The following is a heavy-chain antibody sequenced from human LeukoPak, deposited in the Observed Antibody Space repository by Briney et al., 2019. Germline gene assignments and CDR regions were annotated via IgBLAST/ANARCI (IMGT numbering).Heavy chain of an antibody. D-gene: IGHD6-13*01. Sequence: GRSLRLSCAASGFTFDDYAMHWVRQAPGKGLEGVSGISWNSGSIGYADSVKGRFTISRDNAKNSLYLQMNSLRVEDMALYYCAKDIAAGGTAFDYWGQGTLVTVSS. CDR2: ISWNSGSI. J-gene: IGHJ4*02. CDR1: GFTFDDYA. CDR3: AKDIAAGGTAFDY. V-gene: IGHV3-9*03.